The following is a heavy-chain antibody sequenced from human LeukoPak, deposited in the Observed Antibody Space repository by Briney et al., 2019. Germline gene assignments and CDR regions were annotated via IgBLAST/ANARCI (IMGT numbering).Heavy chain of an antibody. D-gene: IGHD3-22*01. J-gene: IGHJ4*02. CDR2: IRYDGSRK. Sequence: PGGSLRLSCAASGFIFSNYAMHWVRQAAGKGLEWVAYIRYDGSRKYYADSVNGRFTISRDNSKNTLYLQVNSMRGEDTAVYYCATETPDTSGSKLDYWGQGTLVTVSS. CDR1: GFIFSNYA. CDR3: ATETPDTSGSKLDY. V-gene: IGHV3-30*02.